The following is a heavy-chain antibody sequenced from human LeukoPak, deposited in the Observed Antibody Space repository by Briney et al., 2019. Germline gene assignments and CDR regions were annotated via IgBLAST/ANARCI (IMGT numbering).Heavy chain of an antibody. CDR2: IYYSGST. D-gene: IGHD3-22*01. CDR3: ARGFDSSGYYDY. J-gene: IGHJ4*02. CDR1: GGSISSYY. Sequence: SETLSLTCTVSGGSISSYYWSWIRQPPGKGLEWIGYIYYSGSTNYNPSLKSRVTISVDTSKNQFSLKLSSVTAADTAVYYCARGFDSSGYYDYWGQGNLVTVSS. V-gene: IGHV4-59*08.